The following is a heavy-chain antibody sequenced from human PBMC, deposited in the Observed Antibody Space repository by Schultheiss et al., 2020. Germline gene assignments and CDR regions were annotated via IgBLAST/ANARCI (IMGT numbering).Heavy chain of an antibody. CDR1: GGSISSYY. CDR2: IYYSGST. Sequence: SETLSLTCTVSGGSISSYYWSWIRQPPGKGLEWIGSIYYSGSTYYNPSLKSRVTISVDTSKNQFSLKLSSVTAADTAVYYCASGQWGEDVWGQGTTVTVSS. CDR3: ASGQWGEDV. D-gene: IGHD3-10*01. V-gene: IGHV4-39*01. J-gene: IGHJ6*02.